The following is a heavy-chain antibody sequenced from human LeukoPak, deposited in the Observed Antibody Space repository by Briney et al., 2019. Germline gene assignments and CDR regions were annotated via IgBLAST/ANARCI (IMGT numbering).Heavy chain of an antibody. CDR2: MQFNGNS. J-gene: IGHJ4*02. Sequence: PSETLSLTCSVSGDSIGTYHWNWIRKPPGKGLEWIGYMQFNGNSNYNPSLKNRVNIFVDMSKNQFVLNLRSVTAADTAVYYCARDKRHSYGRYFDPWGQGMLVTVSS. CDR1: GDSIGTYH. V-gene: IGHV4-59*01. D-gene: IGHD5-18*01. CDR3: ARDKRHSYGRYFDP.